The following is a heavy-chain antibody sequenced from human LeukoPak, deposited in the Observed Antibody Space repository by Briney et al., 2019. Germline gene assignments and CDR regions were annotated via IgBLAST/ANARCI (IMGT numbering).Heavy chain of an antibody. V-gene: IGHV3-23*01. CDR2: ISGSGGST. CDR3: VKDPLYYYYMDV. J-gene: IGHJ6*03. Sequence: GGSLRLSHTVSGLNFDDYAMHWVRQAPGKGLEWVSAISGSGGSTYYADSVKGRFTISRDNSKNTLYLQMNSLRAEDTAVYYCVKDPLYYYYMDVWGKGTTVTVSS. CDR1: GLNFDDYA.